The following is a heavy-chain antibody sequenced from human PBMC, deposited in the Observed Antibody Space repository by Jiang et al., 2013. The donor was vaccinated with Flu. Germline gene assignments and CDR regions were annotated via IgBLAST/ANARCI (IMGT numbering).Heavy chain of an antibody. D-gene: IGHD3-10*02. Sequence: GPGLVKPSETLSLTCTVSGGSISSYYWSWIRQPPGKGLEWIGYIYYSGSTNYNPSLKSRVTISVDTSKNQFSLKLSSVTAADTAVYYCARLVRTGGAWFDPWGQGTLVTVSS. V-gene: IGHV4-59*08. CDR1: GGSISSYY. CDR2: IYYSGST. J-gene: IGHJ5*02. CDR3: ARLVRTGGAWFDP.